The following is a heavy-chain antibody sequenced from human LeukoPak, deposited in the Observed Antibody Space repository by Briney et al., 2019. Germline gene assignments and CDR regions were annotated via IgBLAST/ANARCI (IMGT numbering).Heavy chain of an antibody. Sequence: PGGSLRLSCAASGFTFSSYWMHWVRQAPGKGLVWVSRINTDGSSTSYADSVKGRFTISRDNAKNTLYLQMNSLRAEDTAVYYCARPRGSTSCYDYWGQGTLVTVSS. D-gene: IGHD2-2*01. CDR2: INTDGSST. V-gene: IGHV3-74*01. J-gene: IGHJ4*02. CDR1: GFTFSSYW. CDR3: ARPRGSTSCYDY.